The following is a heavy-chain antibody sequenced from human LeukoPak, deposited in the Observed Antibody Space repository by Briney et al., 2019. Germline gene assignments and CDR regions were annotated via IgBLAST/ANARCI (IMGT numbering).Heavy chain of an antibody. CDR2: ISGRGDNT. D-gene: IGHD2-21*02. CDR3: AKEPRHCGGDCFSLLDY. J-gene: IGHJ4*02. CDR1: GFXFSSYS. V-gene: IGHV3-23*01. Sequence: GGSLRLSCAASGFXFSSYSISWVRQAPGKGLEWVSLISGRGDNTYYADSVKGRFTISRDNSKNTLYLQMNSLRAEDTAVFYCAKEPRHCGGDCFSLLDYWGQGTLVTVSS.